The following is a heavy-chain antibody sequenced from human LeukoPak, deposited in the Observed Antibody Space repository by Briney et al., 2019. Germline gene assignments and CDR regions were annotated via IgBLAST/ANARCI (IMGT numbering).Heavy chain of an antibody. CDR2: INHSGST. V-gene: IGHV4-34*01. CDR3: ARARYDFWSGETTQIDY. J-gene: IGHJ4*02. Sequence: SETLSLTCAVYGGSFSGYYWSWIRQPPGKGLEWIGEINHSGSTNYNPSLKSRVTISVDTSKNQFSLKLSSVTAADTAVYYCARARYDFWSGETTQIDYWGQGTLVTVSS. CDR1: GGSFSGYY. D-gene: IGHD3-3*01.